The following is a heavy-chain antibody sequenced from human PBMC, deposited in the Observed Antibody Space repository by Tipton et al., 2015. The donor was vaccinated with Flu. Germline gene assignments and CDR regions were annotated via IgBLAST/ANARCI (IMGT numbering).Heavy chain of an antibody. CDR2: IHSSGGT. Sequence: LRLSCTVSNGTISSYYWSWIRQPAGKGLEWIGRIHSSGGTNYNPSLKSRVTMSVDTSKNQFSLKVNSVTAADTAVYYCAGGACSSSTCPKGGFDNWGQGTLVVISS. J-gene: IGHJ4*02. V-gene: IGHV4-4*07. D-gene: IGHD2-2*01. CDR1: NGTISSYY. CDR3: AGGACSSSTCPKGGFDN.